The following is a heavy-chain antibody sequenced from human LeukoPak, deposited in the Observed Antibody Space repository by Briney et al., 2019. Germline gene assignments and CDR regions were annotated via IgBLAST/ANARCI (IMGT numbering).Heavy chain of an antibody. CDR3: ARVKHARGWFDP. D-gene: IGHD2-2*01. CDR1: GGSISSGGYY. J-gene: IGHJ5*02. CDR2: IYYSGST. V-gene: IGHV4-31*03. Sequence: SQTLSLTCTVSGGSISSGGYYWSWIRQHPGKGLEWIGYIYYSGSTYYNPSLKSRVTISVDTSKNQFSLKLSSVTAADTAVYYCARVKHARGWFDPWGQGTLVTVSS.